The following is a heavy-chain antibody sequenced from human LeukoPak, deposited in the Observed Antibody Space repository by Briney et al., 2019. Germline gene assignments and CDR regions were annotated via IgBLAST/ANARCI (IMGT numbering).Heavy chain of an antibody. CDR2: TSYDGSNK. D-gene: IGHD6-13*01. Sequence: PGGSLRLSCAASGFTFSSYAMHWVRQAPGKGLEWVAVTSYDGSNKYYADSVKGRFTISRDNSKNTLYLQMNSLRAEDTAVYYCASPFKQQLIYTDAFDIWGQGTMVTVSS. V-gene: IGHV3-30*04. CDR1: GFTFSSYA. J-gene: IGHJ3*02. CDR3: ASPFKQQLIYTDAFDI.